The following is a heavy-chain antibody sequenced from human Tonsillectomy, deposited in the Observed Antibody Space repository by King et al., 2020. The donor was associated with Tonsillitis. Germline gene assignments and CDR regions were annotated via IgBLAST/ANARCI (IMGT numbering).Heavy chain of an antibody. J-gene: IGHJ4*02. Sequence: QLQESGPGVVKPSETLSLTCTVSGGSISSSDHYWAWIRQPPGTGLQWIGYMYYSGTIFYNPSLKRRITISGGTSENRFSLKLSSVTAADTALYFCARYFSGSFDYWGQGALVTVSS. CDR3: ARYFSGSFDY. D-gene: IGHD1-26*01. CDR2: MYYSGTI. V-gene: IGHV4-39*01. CDR1: GGSISSSDHY.